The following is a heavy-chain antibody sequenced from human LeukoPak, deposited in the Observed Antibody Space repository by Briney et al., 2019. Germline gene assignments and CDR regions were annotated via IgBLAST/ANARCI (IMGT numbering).Heavy chain of an antibody. CDR2: INQDGSET. Sequence: PGGSLRLSCAASGFTFSRYWMSWVRQAPGKGLEWVANINQDGSETYYVDSVEGRFTISRDNAKNSLYMQMNSLRAEDTAVYYCVRQRRYCSGDSCYQRTFDYWGQGTLVTVSS. D-gene: IGHD2-15*01. CDR3: VRQRRYCSGDSCYQRTFDY. CDR1: GFTFSRYW. J-gene: IGHJ4*02. V-gene: IGHV3-7*01.